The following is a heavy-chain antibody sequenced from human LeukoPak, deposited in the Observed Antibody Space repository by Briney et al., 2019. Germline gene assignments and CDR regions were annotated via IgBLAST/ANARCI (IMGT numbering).Heavy chain of an antibody. V-gene: IGHV3-74*01. CDR1: GFTFSSHW. Sequence: GGSLTLSCAASGFTFSSHWMHWVRHAPGKGLVWVSRLNTDGSSTVYADSAKGRFTISRDNAKNTLYLQMNSLRAEDTAVYYCARGYYDSNDSNRSNWFEPWGQGTLVTVSS. D-gene: IGHD3-22*01. J-gene: IGHJ5*02. CDR2: LNTDGSST. CDR3: ARGYYDSNDSNRSNWFEP.